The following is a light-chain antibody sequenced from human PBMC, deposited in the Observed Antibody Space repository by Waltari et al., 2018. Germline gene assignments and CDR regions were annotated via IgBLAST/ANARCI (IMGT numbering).Light chain of an antibody. V-gene: IGKV3-15*01. J-gene: IGKJ1*01. Sequence: EMVMTQSPATLSVSPGETATLSCRASQSDTSSLAWYQQKYAQPPSLLIYGASTRAAGDPDRFSGGGFGTEFTLTINSLQSEDFAVYYCHQYSAWPRTFGQGTKVEIK. CDR2: GAS. CDR1: QSDTSS. CDR3: HQYSAWPRT.